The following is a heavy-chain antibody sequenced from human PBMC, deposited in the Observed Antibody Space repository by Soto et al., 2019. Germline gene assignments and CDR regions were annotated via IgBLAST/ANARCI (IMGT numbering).Heavy chain of an antibody. V-gene: IGHV3-33*01. CDR3: ARFQEQWRAPGGFLDY. CDR2: IWYDGSKK. J-gene: IGHJ4*02. D-gene: IGHD6-19*01. Sequence: GGSLRLSCAASGLTFSSYGMHWVRQAPGKGLEWVAVIWYDGSKKYYADSVKGRFTISRDNSKNTLYLQINSLRAEDTAVYYCARFQEQWRAPGGFLDYWGQRTLVTGSS. CDR1: GLTFSSYG.